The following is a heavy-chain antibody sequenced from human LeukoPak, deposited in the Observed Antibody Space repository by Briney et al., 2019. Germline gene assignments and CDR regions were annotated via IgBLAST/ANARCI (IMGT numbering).Heavy chain of an antibody. V-gene: IGHV4-30-2*01. CDR3: ARDRLQGATTSN. J-gene: IGHJ4*02. CDR1: GGSISSGGYY. Sequence: SQTLSLTCTVSGGSISSGGYYWSWIRQPPGKGLEWTGYIYHSGSTYYNPSLKSRVTISVDRSKNQFSLKLSSVTAADTAVYYCARDRLQGATTSNWGQGTLVTVSS. CDR2: IYHSGST. D-gene: IGHD1-26*01.